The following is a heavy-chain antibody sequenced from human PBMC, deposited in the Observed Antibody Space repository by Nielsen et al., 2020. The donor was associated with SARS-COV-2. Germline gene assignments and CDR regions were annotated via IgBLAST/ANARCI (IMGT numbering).Heavy chain of an antibody. D-gene: IGHD2-2*01. V-gene: IGHV3-21*01. Sequence: GESLKISCAASGFTFSSYSMNWVRQAPGKGLEWVSSISSSSSYIYYADSVKGRFTISRDNAKYSLYLQMNSLRAEDTAVYYCVSQGVCSSTSCYGIMDYWGQGTLVTVSS. CDR1: GFTFSSYS. CDR3: VSQGVCSSTSCYGIMDY. CDR2: ISSSSSYI. J-gene: IGHJ4*02.